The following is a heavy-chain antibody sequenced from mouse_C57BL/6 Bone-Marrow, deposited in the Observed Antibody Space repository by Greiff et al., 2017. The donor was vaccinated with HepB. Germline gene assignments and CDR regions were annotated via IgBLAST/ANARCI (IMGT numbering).Heavy chain of an antibody. D-gene: IGHD3-2*02. J-gene: IGHJ3*01. CDR3: ETAQATAWFAY. Sequence: VQLQQSGAELARPGASVKLSCKASGYTFTSYGISWVKQRTGQGLEWIGEIYPRSGNTSYNEKFKGKATLTADKSSSTAYMELRSLTSEDSAVYFCETAQATAWFAYWGQGTLVTVSA. V-gene: IGHV1-81*01. CDR2: IYPRSGNT. CDR1: GYTFTSYG.